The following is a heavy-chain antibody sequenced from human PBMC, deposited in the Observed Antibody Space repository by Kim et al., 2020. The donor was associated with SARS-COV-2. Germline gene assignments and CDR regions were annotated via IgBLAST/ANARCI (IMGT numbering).Heavy chain of an antibody. D-gene: IGHD2-15*01. CDR3: GRSGTDGSGYFDE. CDR2: INPRDSGT. V-gene: IGHV1-46*01. CDR1: TYTFTKYY. Sequence: ASVKVSCKASTYTFTKYYIHWVRQAPGQGPEWMGIINPRDSGTGYAQKFRGRFIMTRDTSTSTVYMELSSLRSEDTAMYYCGRSGTDGSGYFDEWGQGTLVTVSS. J-gene: IGHJ4*02.